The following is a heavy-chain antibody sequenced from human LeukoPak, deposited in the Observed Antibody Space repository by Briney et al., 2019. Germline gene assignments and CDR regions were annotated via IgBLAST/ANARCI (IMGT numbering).Heavy chain of an antibody. CDR2: IQNSGTT. D-gene: IGHD6-19*01. CDR3: ARWAVTGLTY. CDR1: DYSIRSGYY. V-gene: IGHV4-38-2*01. Sequence: SETLSLTCAVSDYSIRSGYYWGWIRQPPGKGLEWIASIQNSGTTYFNPSLKSRVTISVDMSTNQFSLKLTSVTAADTAVYYCARWAVTGLTYWGQGALVTVSS. J-gene: IGHJ1*01.